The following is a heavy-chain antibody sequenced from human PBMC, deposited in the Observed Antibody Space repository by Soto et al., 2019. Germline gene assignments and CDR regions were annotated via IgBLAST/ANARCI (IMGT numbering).Heavy chain of an antibody. CDR2: ISYDGSNK. Sequence: QVQLVESGGGVVQPGRSLRLSCAASGFTFSSYGMHWVRQAPGKGLEWVAVISYDGSNKYYADSVKGRFTISRDNSKNTLYLQMNRLRAEDTAVYYCAKGGQWLVEYYFDYWGQGTLVTVSS. CDR3: AKGGQWLVEYYFDY. D-gene: IGHD6-19*01. CDR1: GFTFSSYG. J-gene: IGHJ4*02. V-gene: IGHV3-30*18.